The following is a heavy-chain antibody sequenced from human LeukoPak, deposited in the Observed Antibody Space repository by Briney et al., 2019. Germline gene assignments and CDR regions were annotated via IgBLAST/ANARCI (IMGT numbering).Heavy chain of an antibody. CDR1: GFTFSNYG. J-gene: IGHJ4*02. CDR2: ISYDGSNK. Sequence: GGSLRLSCAASGFTFSNYGIHWVRQAPGKGLEWVAVISYDGSNKYHADSVKGRFTISRDNSKNTVYLQMNSLRAEDTAVYYCVRDSSLLYWGQGTLVIVSS. V-gene: IGHV3-30*03. CDR3: VRDSSLLY. D-gene: IGHD6-13*01.